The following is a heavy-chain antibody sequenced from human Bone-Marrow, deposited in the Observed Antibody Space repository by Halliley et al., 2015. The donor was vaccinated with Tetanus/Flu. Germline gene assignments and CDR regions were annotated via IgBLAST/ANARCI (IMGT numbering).Heavy chain of an antibody. D-gene: IGHD3-22*01. CDR1: GFTFNNYA. J-gene: IGHJ4*01. V-gene: IGHV3-9*01. CDR2: ISWSGGSL. Sequence: QLVQSGGGLVQPGRSLRLSCRGYGFTFNNYAMHWVRQAPGKGLEWVSGISWSGGSLAYADSVKGRFTISRDNAKYSLYLEMSSLRVDDPAFYYCAKGTSDTSGYGLGGPYEYWGHGILVPVSA. CDR3: AKGTSDTSGYGLGGPYEY.